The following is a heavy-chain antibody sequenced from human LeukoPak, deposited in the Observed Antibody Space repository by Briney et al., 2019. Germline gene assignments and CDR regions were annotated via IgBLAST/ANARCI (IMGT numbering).Heavy chain of an antibody. Sequence: ASVKVSCKASGYTFTSYYMHWVRQAPGQGLEWMGWINPNSGGTNYAQKFQGRVTMTRDTSISTAYMELSRLRSDDTAVYYCARETYSSSWVYDFDYWGQGTLVTVSS. D-gene: IGHD6-13*01. CDR3: ARETYSSSWVYDFDY. CDR1: GYTFTSYY. J-gene: IGHJ4*02. CDR2: INPNSGGT. V-gene: IGHV1-2*02.